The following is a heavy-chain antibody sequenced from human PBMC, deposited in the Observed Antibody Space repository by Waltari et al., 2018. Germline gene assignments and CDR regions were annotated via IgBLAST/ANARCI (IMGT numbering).Heavy chain of an antibody. J-gene: IGHJ4*02. CDR2: INPNSGGT. D-gene: IGHD6-13*01. CDR3: ARGIAAAGGPGY. CDR1: GYTFTGYY. V-gene: IGHV1-2*06. Sequence: ASGYTFTGYYMHWVRQAPGQGLEWMGRINPNSGGTNYAQKFQGRVTMTRDTSISTAYMELSRLRSDDTAVYYCARGIAAAGGPGYWGQGTLVTVSS.